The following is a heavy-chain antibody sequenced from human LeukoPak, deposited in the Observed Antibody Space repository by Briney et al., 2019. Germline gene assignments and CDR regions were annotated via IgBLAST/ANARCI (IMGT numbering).Heavy chain of an antibody. Sequence: GGSLRLSCAASGFTFSSYSMNWVRQAPGKGLEWVSSISSSSSYIYYADSVRGRFTISRDNAKNSLYLQMNSLRAEDTAVYYCARGRLAAAAALWGQGTLVTVSS. J-gene: IGHJ4*02. CDR3: ARGRLAAAAAL. CDR1: GFTFSSYS. V-gene: IGHV3-21*01. D-gene: IGHD6-13*01. CDR2: ISSSSSYI.